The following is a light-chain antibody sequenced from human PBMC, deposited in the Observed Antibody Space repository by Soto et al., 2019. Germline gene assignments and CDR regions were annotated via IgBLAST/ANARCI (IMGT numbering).Light chain of an antibody. CDR2: KAS. CDR1: QSITGW. CDR3: QQYNPYSPWT. V-gene: IGKV1-5*03. Sequence: EIQRTQSPSTLSASVGDRVTITCLASQSITGWLAWFQQKPGKAPKLLISKASRLESGVPSRFSGSGSGTEFTLSISGLQPDDFATYYCQQYNPYSPWTFGQGTKVDIK. J-gene: IGKJ1*01.